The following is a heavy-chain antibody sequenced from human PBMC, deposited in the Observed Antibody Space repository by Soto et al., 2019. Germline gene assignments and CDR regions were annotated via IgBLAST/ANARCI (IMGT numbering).Heavy chain of an antibody. J-gene: IGHJ4*02. Sequence: QVQLQQWGAGLLKPSETLALTCAVYGGSFSGYYWNWIRQPPGKGLEWVGEINHSGSTNYNPSLKRLVTISVDTSKNQFSLRLSSVPAAVTAVYYCARGGAVGLIATEVPRGYWGQGTLVTVSS. V-gene: IGHV4-34*01. D-gene: IGHD6-13*01. CDR1: GGSFSGYY. CDR2: INHSGST. CDR3: ARGGAVGLIATEVPRGY.